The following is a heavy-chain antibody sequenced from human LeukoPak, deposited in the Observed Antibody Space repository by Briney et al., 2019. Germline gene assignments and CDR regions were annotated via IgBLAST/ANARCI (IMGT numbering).Heavy chain of an antibody. J-gene: IGHJ3*02. CDR3: ASFSIAVAGTRGAFDI. D-gene: IGHD6-19*01. CDR1: GFTFSSYA. CDR2: ISSNEGST. V-gene: IGHV3-64*01. Sequence: GGSLRLSCAASGFTFSSYAMHWVRQAPGKGLEYVSAISSNEGSTYYANSVKGRFTISRDNSKNTLYLQMGSLRAEDMAVYYCASFSIAVAGTRGAFDIWGQGTMVTVSS.